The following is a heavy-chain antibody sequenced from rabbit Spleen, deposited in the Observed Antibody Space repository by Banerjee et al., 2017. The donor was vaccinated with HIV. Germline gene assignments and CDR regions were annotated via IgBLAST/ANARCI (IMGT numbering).Heavy chain of an antibody. D-gene: IGHD4-1*01. CDR1: GVSFSGSSY. J-gene: IGHJ3*01. CDR2: IDAGSSGFT. V-gene: IGHV1S45*01. CDR3: ARDSNDWCFDV. Sequence: QEQLEESGGDLVKPGASLTLTCIASGVSFSGSSYMCWVRQAPGKGLEWIACIDAGSSGFTYFASWAKGRFTISKTSTTVTLQMTSLTAADTATYFCARDSNDWCFDVWGQGTLVTVS.